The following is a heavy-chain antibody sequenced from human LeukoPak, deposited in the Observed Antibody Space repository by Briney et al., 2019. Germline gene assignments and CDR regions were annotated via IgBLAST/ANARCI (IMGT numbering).Heavy chain of an antibody. D-gene: IGHD3-10*01. V-gene: IGHV3-20*04. Sequence: GGSLRLSCAASGFTFDDYGMSWVRQAPGKGLEWVSGINWNGGSTGYADSVKGRFTISRDNAKNSLYLQMNSLRAEDTALYYCARVLGSGSYLYWFDPWGQGTLVTVSS. J-gene: IGHJ5*02. CDR2: INWNGGST. CDR3: ARVLGSGSYLYWFDP. CDR1: GFTFDDYG.